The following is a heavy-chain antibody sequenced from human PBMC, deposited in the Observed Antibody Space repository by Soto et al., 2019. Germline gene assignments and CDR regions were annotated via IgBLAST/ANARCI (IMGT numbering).Heavy chain of an antibody. V-gene: IGHV1-2*02. J-gene: IGHJ6*02. Sequence: GASVKVSCKASGYTFTGYYMHRVRQAPGQGLEWMGWINPNSGGTNYAQKFQGRVTMTRETSISTAYMELSRLRSDDTAVYYCARVRSGSYYNNPYCCGMDVWGQGTTVTVSS. CDR2: INPNSGGT. D-gene: IGHD3-10*01. CDR1: GYTFTGYY. CDR3: ARVRSGSYYNNPYCCGMDV.